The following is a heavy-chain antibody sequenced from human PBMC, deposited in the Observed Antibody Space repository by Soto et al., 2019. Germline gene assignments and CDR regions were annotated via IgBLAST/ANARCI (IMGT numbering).Heavy chain of an antibody. J-gene: IGHJ4*02. CDR1: GGSISSSNW. D-gene: IGHD2-15*01. V-gene: IGHV4-4*02. CDR3: ARRPHSVRVVAAKYPFDY. CDR2: IYHSGST. Sequence: QVQLQESGPGLVKPSGTLSLTCAVSGGSISSSNWWSWVRQPPGKGLEWIGEIYHSGSTNYNPSLKSRVTISVDKSKNQFSLKLSSVTAADTAVYYCARRPHSVRVVAAKYPFDYWGQGTLVTVSS.